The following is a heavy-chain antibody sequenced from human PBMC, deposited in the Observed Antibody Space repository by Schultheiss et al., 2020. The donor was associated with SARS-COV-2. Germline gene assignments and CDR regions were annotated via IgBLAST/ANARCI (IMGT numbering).Heavy chain of an antibody. CDR2: IYYSGST. V-gene: IGHV4-59*01. J-gene: IGHJ4*02. CDR1: GGSISSYY. Sequence: SETLSLTCTVSGGSISSYYWSWIRQPPGKGLEWIGSIYYSGSTNYNPSLKSRVTMSVDTSKNQFSLKLSSVTAADTAVYYCARALGYYFDYWGQGTLVTVSS. D-gene: IGHD7-27*01. CDR3: ARALGYYFDY.